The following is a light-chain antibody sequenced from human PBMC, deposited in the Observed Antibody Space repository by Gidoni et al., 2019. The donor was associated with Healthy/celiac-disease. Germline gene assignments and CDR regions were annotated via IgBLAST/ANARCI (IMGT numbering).Light chain of an antibody. CDR2: LGS. V-gene: IGKV2-28*01. CDR1: QSLLHSNGYNY. J-gene: IGKJ3*01. Sequence: DIVMTQSPLALPVTPGEPASISCRSSQSLLHSNGYNYLDWYLQKPGQSPQLLIYLGSNRASGVPARFSGSGSGTDFTLKISRVEAEDVGVYYCMQALQTPLTFXPXTKVDIK. CDR3: MQALQTPLT.